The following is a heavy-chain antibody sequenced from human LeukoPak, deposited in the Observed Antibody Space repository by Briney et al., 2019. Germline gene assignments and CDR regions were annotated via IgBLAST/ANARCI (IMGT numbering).Heavy chain of an antibody. J-gene: IGHJ4*02. D-gene: IGHD4/OR15-4a*01. CDR3: TRDRAYGALDY. CDR2: INGDGSLN. Sequence: GGSLRLSCAASGFTFSTSWMTWVRQAPGKGLEWVANINGDGSLNGHVASVKGRFTISRDDAKNSVYLQMISLRDEDTAVYYCTRDRAYGALDYWGQGTLVTVSS. CDR1: GFTFSTSW. V-gene: IGHV3-7*01.